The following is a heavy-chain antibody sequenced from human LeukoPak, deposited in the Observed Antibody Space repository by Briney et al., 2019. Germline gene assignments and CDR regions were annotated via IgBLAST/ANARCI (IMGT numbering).Heavy chain of an antibody. CDR2: INPKSGGT. D-gene: IGHD4-23*01. CDR1: GYTFTGYY. Sequence: RASVKVSCKASGYTFTGYYIHWVRQAPGQGLEWMGWINPKSGGTNYAQKFQGRVTMTRDTSITTAYMEMSRLRSDDTAVYYCASARTTVVFETLLDAFDIWGQGTMVTVSA. V-gene: IGHV1-2*02. J-gene: IGHJ3*02. CDR3: ASARTTVVFETLLDAFDI.